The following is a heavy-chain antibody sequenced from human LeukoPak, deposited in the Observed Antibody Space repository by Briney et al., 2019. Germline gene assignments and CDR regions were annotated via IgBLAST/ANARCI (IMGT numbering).Heavy chain of an antibody. V-gene: IGHV4-59*12. CDR1: GGPISSYQ. CDR2: IYYSGSA. CDR3: ARDYAWDSYGLVLDS. D-gene: IGHD3-16*02. Sequence: SETLSLTCTVSGGPISSYQWSWIRQPPGKGLEWIGNIYYSGSANYNPSLQSRVIISVDTSKNQFSLKLSSVTAADTAVYYCARDYAWDSYGLVLDSWGQGALVTVSS. J-gene: IGHJ4*02.